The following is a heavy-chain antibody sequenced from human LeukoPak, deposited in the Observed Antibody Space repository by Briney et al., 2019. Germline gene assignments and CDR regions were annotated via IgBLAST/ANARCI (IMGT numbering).Heavy chain of an antibody. CDR3: ARDWSGSWSTVSMDV. J-gene: IGHJ6*02. CDR2: ISSSGSTI. V-gene: IGHV3-11*04. Sequence: GGSLRLSCAASGFTFSDYYMRWIRQAPGKGLVWVSYISSSGSTIYYADSVKGRFTISRDNAKNSLYLQMNSLRAEDTAVYYCARDWSGSWSTVSMDVWGQGTTVSVSS. CDR1: GFTFSDYY. D-gene: IGHD6-13*01.